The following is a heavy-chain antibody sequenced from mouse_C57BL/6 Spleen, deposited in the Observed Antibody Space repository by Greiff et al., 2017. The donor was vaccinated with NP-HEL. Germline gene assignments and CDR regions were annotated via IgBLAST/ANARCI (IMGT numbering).Heavy chain of an antibody. V-gene: IGHV1-22*01. Sequence: EVQLQESGPELVKPGASVKMSCKASGYTFTDYNMHWVKQSHGKSLEWIGYINPNNGGTSYNQKFKGKATVTVNKSSSTAYMELRSLTSEDSAVYYCARLDDGYSYFDYWGQGTTLTVSS. CDR2: INPNNGGT. CDR1: GYTFTDYN. CDR3: ARLDDGYSYFDY. J-gene: IGHJ2*01. D-gene: IGHD2-3*01.